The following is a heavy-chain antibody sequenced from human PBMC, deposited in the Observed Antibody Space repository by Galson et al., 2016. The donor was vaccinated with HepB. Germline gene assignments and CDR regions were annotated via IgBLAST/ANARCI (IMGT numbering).Heavy chain of an antibody. CDR2: ISVNNGNT. CDR3: ARAYDNYGEGYFYGLDV. V-gene: IGHV1-18*01. Sequence: SVKVSCKASGYTFMTYGISWVRQAPGQGLEWMGRISVNNGNTNYAQKFQGRVFMTTDTATSTAYLEVRGRRSDDAAVYYCARAYDNYGEGYFYGLDVWGQGTKVTVSS. CDR1: GYTFMTYG. J-gene: IGHJ6*02. D-gene: IGHD4-17*01.